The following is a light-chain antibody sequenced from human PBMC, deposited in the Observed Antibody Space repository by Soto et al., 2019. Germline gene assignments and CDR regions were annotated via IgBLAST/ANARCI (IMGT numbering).Light chain of an antibody. CDR2: GAS. J-gene: IGKJ2*01. CDR1: QSVSSN. CDR3: QQNNNWPYT. V-gene: IGKV3-15*01. Sequence: EIVMTQSPATLSVSPGERATLSCRASQSVSSNLAWYQQKPGQAPRLLIYGASTRATGIPARFSGSGSGTESTLTISSLQSEDFAVYYCQQNNNWPYTFGQGTKLEIK.